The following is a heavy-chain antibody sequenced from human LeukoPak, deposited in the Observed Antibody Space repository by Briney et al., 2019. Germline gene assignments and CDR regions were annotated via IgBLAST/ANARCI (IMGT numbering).Heavy chain of an antibody. Sequence: SETLSLTYTVSGYSISSGYYWGWIRQPPGKGLEWIGSIYHSGSTYYNPSLKSRVTISVDTSKNQFSLKLSSVTAADTAVYYCARGAGGQQWLVIWDYYFDYWGQGTLVTVSS. CDR2: IYHSGST. J-gene: IGHJ4*02. CDR1: GYSISSGYY. D-gene: IGHD6-19*01. CDR3: ARGAGGQQWLVIWDYYFDY. V-gene: IGHV4-38-2*02.